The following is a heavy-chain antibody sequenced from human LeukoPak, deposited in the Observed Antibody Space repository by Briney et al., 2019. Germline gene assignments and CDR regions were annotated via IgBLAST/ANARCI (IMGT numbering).Heavy chain of an antibody. J-gene: IGHJ5*02. CDR3: ALVDYGGNSGGQNWFDP. D-gene: IGHD4-23*01. Sequence: PSETLSLTCTVSGGSISSYYWSWIRQPPGKGLEWIGYIYYSGSTNYNPSLKSRVAISVDTSKNQFSLKLSSVTAADTAVYYCALVDYGGNSGGQNWFDPWGQGTLVTVSS. CDR2: IYYSGST. CDR1: GGSISSYY. V-gene: IGHV4-59*01.